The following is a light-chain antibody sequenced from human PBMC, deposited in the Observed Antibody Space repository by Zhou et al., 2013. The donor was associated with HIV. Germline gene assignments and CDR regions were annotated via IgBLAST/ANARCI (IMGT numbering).Light chain of an antibody. Sequence: EIVMTQSPATLSVSPGERATLSCRASQSVSSNLAWYQQKPGQVPRVLIYGASTRATGIPARFSGSGSGTEFTLTISSMQSEDSAVYYCQQYNNWPPMYTFGQGTRLEI. J-gene: IGKJ2*01. CDR1: QSVSSN. CDR2: GAS. V-gene: IGKV3-15*01. CDR3: QQYNNWPPMYT.